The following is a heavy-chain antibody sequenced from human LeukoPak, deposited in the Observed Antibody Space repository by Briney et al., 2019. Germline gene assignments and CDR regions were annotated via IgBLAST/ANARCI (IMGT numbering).Heavy chain of an antibody. CDR3: ARVYYGSGSLYYYYYYMDV. D-gene: IGHD3-10*01. J-gene: IGHJ6*03. CDR2: ISWNSGSI. Sequence: GGSLRLSCAASGFTFDHYAMHWVRQAPGKGLEWVSGISWNSGSIGYVDSVKGRFTISRDNSKNTLYLQMNSLRAEDTAVYYCARVYYGSGSLYYYYYYMDVWGKGTTVTISS. V-gene: IGHV3-9*01. CDR1: GFTFDHYA.